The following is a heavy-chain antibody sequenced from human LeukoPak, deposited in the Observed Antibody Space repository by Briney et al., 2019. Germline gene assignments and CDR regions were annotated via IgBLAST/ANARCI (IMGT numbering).Heavy chain of an antibody. V-gene: IGHV4-59*01. CDR2: IYYSGST. CDR1: GGSISSYY. CDR3: ARETSQKGTHYMDV. J-gene: IGHJ6*03. D-gene: IGHD3-10*01. Sequence: SETLSLTCTVSGGSISSYYWSWIRQPPGKGLEYIGYIYYSGSTNYNPSLKSRLTISVDTSKNQFSLKLSSVTAADTAVYYCARETSQKGTHYMDVWGKGTTVTISS.